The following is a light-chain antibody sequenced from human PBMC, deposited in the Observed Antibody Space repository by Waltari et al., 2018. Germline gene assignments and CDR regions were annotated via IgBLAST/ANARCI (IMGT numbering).Light chain of an antibody. CDR2: FAS. V-gene: IGKV1-39*01. CDR3: QQSYTTAFT. Sequence: IQMTQSPSSLPASVGDRVTITCRESQSISSSLNWYQQIPGKAPKLLIYFASTLRSGVPSRFSGSGSGTDFSLTISSLQPEDFATYYCQQSYTTAFTFGQGTKLEIK. CDR1: QSISSS. J-gene: IGKJ2*01.